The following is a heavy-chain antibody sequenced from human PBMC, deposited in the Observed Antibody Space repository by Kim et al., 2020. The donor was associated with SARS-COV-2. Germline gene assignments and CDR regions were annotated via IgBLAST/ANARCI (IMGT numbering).Heavy chain of an antibody. CDR2: ITPIDGYT. D-gene: IGHD3-10*01. Sequence: ASVKVSCKASGYTFTSNHIHWVRQAPGQGLEWMGMITPIDGYTTYAQKFQDRVTMTRDTSTNTVYMDLSSLRFEDTAVYYCVRDYSGAWAFRFWGRGTPVTVPS. CDR1: GYTFTSNH. CDR3: VRDYSGAWAFRF. J-gene: IGHJ4*02. V-gene: IGHV1-46*01.